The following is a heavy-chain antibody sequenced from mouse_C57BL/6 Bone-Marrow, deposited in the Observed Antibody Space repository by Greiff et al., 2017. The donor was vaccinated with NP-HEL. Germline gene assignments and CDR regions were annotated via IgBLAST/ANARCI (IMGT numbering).Heavy chain of an antibody. J-gene: IGHJ2*01. CDR3: VRHDYYLTYFDY. Sequence: EVMLVESGGGLVQPKGSLKLSCAASGFSFNTYAMNWVRQAPGKGLEWVARIRSKSNNYATSYADSVKDRFTISRDDSESMLYLQMNNLKTEDTAMYYCVRHDYYLTYFDYWGQGTTLTVSS. CDR1: GFSFNTYA. D-gene: IGHD2-13*01. V-gene: IGHV10-1*01. CDR2: IRSKSNNYAT.